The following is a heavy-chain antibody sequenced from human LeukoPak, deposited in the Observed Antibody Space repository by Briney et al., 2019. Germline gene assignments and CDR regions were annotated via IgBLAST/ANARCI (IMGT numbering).Heavy chain of an antibody. J-gene: IGHJ3*02. D-gene: IGHD2-21*02. V-gene: IGHV3-48*02. Sequence: GGSLRLSCAASGFTFSSYSMYWVRQAPGKGLEWVSYISSSSSTIYYADSVKGRFTISRNNAKNSLYLQMNSLRDGDTAVYYCARDLTLTATAHDAFDIWGQGTMVTVSS. CDR2: ISSSSSTI. CDR3: ARDLTLTATAHDAFDI. CDR1: GFTFSSYS.